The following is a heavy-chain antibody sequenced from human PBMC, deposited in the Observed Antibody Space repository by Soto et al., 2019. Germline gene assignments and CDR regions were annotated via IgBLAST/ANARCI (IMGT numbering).Heavy chain of an antibody. CDR2: ISPDSVYI. D-gene: IGHD2-21*01. CDR3: VRGGLIGIFDY. CDR1: GFSFSSYS. V-gene: IGHV3-21*01. J-gene: IGHJ4*02. Sequence: GGSLRLSCAASGFSFSSYSMHWVRQAPGKGLEWVSAISPDSVYIYYADSVKGRFTISRDNAKNSLYLQMNSPRAEDTAVYYCVRGGLIGIFDYWGQGTLVTVSS.